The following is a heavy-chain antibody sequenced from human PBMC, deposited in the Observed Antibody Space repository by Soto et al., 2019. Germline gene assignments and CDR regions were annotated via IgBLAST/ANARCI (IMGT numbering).Heavy chain of an antibody. CDR3: ARDQAAAGTPLFWFDP. CDR1: GGSISSYY. Sequence: QVQLQESGPGLVKPSETLSLTCTVSGGSISSYYWSWIRQPPGKGLEWIGYIYYSGRTNYNPSLKSRVTISVDTSKNQFSLKLSSVTAADTAVYYCARDQAAAGTPLFWFDPWGQGTLVTVSS. D-gene: IGHD6-13*01. CDR2: IYYSGRT. J-gene: IGHJ5*02. V-gene: IGHV4-59*01.